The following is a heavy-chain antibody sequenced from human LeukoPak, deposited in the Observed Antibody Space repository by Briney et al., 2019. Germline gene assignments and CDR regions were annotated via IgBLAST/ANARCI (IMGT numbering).Heavy chain of an antibody. D-gene: IGHD3-9*01. CDR3: ARVPGVYYDRLTGYGSGWFDP. CDR1: GYSISSGYY. CDR2: VYHSGST. Sequence: PSETLSLICTVSGYSISSGYYWGWVRQPPGQGLEWIGTVYHSGSTYYNPSLGSRVTISVETSKNQFSLKVTSMTAADTAVYYCARVPGVYYDRLTGYGSGWFDPWGQGTLVTVSS. J-gene: IGHJ5*02. V-gene: IGHV4-38-2*02.